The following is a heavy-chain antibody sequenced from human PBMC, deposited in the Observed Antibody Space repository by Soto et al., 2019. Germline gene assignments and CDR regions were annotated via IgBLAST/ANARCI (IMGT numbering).Heavy chain of an antibody. D-gene: IGHD3-3*01. CDR1: GGSISSGGYY. Sequence: SETLSLTCTVSGGSISSGGYYWSWIRQHPGKGLEWIGYIYYSGSTYYNPSLKSRVTISVDTSKNQFSLKLSSVTAADTAVYYCARVQEWLFPFDYSGPGTLLTLSS. J-gene: IGHJ4*02. CDR3: ARVQEWLFPFDY. V-gene: IGHV4-31*03. CDR2: IYYSGST.